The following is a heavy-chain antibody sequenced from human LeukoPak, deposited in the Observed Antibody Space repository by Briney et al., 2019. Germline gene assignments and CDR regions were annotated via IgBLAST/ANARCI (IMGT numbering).Heavy chain of an antibody. CDR3: ARGSLMVNSANVYYYYMDV. J-gene: IGHJ6*03. CDR2: IDHSGST. Sequence: SETLSLKSAVYGGSFSCYYWNWIRQPPGKGLEYIGEIDHSGSTNYNPSLKSRITISVDASKDQFSLKLNSVTAADTAVYYCARGSLMVNSANVYYYYMDVWGKGTTVTVSS. V-gene: IGHV4-34*01. CDR1: GGSFSCYY. D-gene: IGHD2-8*01.